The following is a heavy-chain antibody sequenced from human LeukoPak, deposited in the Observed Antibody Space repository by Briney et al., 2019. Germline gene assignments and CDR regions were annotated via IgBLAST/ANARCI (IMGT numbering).Heavy chain of an antibody. CDR3: ARGVKLWFEKPVPDFVN. CDR2: IYPGDSDI. J-gene: IGHJ4*02. V-gene: IGHV5-51*01. CDR1: GYSFSTYW. Sequence: GESLNISCQGSGYSFSTYWIAWVRQMPGKGLEWMGIIYPGDSDIRYSPSLQGQVTISADKSISTAYLQWSSLKASDSGTYYCARGVKLWFEKPVPDFVNWGQGTQVTVSS. D-gene: IGHD3-10*01.